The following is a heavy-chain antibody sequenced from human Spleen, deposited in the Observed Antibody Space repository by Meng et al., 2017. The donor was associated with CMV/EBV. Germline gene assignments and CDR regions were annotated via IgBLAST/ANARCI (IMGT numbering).Heavy chain of an antibody. CDR3: ARDHSCASTNCYQGIDP. D-gene: IGHD2-2*01. Sequence: SETLSLTCTVSGGSISSSSYYWDWIRQPPGKGLEWIGSIYYSGSTYYNPSLKSRVTISVDTSKNQFSLILTSVTAADTAVYYCARDHSCASTNCYQGIDPWGQGTLVTVSS. J-gene: IGHJ5*02. CDR2: IYYSGST. CDR1: GGSISSSSYY. V-gene: IGHV4-39*07.